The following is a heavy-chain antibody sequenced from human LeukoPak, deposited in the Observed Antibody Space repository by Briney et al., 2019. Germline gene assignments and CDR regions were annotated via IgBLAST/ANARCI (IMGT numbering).Heavy chain of an antibody. V-gene: IGHV5-51*01. Sequence: GESLKIYCKGSGYSFTSYWIGWMRQMPGKGLEWMGIIYPGDSDTRYSPSFQGQVIISADKSISTAYLQWSSLKASDTAMYYCARRGYNYGYDYWGQGTLVTVSS. CDR2: IYPGDSDT. D-gene: IGHD5-18*01. CDR1: GYSFTSYW. J-gene: IGHJ4*02. CDR3: ARRGYNYGYDY.